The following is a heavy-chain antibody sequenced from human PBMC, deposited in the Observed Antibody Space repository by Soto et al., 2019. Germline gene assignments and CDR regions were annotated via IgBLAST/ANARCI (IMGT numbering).Heavy chain of an antibody. CDR1: GFSLSTSGVG. CDR2: IYWDGDT. CDR3: ERSPYNWFDP. Sequence: QITLKESGPTLVKPTQPLTLTCTFSGFSLSTSGVGVGWIRQPPGTALEWLALIYWDGDTRYSPSLKSRLTITKDTSKNQVVLTTTNMDPVDTATYYCERSPYNWFDPWGQGALVTVSS. J-gene: IGHJ5*02. V-gene: IGHV2-5*02.